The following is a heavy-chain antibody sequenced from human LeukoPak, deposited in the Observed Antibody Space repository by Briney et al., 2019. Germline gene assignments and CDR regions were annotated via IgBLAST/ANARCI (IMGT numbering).Heavy chain of an antibody. CDR3: ATAKFGGNSYFDY. J-gene: IGHJ4*02. V-gene: IGHV1-2*02. CDR2: VNPNSAGT. CDR1: GYTFTGYY. D-gene: IGHD4-23*01. Sequence: ASVTVSCKASGYTFTGYYMHWVRQAPGQGLNWMGWVNPNSAGTNYAQKFQGRVTMTRDTSNRQAYMERSRLRSDHTAVYYYATAKFGGNSYFDYWGQGTLVTVFS.